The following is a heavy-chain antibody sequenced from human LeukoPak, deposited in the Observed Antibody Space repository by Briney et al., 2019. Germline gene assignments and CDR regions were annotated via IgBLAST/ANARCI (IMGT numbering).Heavy chain of an antibody. J-gene: IGHJ4*02. D-gene: IGHD6-13*01. V-gene: IGHV5-51*01. CDR3: ATTLHTGYSSSWDY. CDR1: GYSFTTYW. Sequence: GESLKISCKASGYSFTTYWIGWVRQLPGKGLEWMGIIYPADSAAKYSPSFQGQVTISVDKSISTAYLQWSRLKASDTAMYYCATTLHTGYSSSWDYWGQGTLVTVSS. CDR2: IYPADSAA.